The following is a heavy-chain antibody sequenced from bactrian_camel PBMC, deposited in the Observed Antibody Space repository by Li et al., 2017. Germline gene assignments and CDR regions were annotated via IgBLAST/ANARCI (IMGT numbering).Heavy chain of an antibody. Sequence: HVQLVESGGGSVQAGGSLRLSCVDSGNTYSSYCMGWFRQAPGKEREGVGVIESDGSTSYTDSVKGRFTISKDDAKNTVYLQMNNLQPEDTATYYCAEGRGSRGEHCYSLNYWGQGTQVTVS. CDR1: GNTYSSYC. D-gene: IGHD6*01. CDR3: AEGRGSRGEHCYSLNY. J-gene: IGHJ4*01. V-gene: IGHV3S53*01. CDR2: IESDGST.